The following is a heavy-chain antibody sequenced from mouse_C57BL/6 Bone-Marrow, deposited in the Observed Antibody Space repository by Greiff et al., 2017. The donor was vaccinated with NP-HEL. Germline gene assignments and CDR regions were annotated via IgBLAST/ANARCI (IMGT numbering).Heavy chain of an antibody. D-gene: IGHD2-3*01. J-gene: IGHJ3*01. CDR2: ISYDGSN. CDR1: GYSITSGYY. CDR3: ARDRWLLRGWFAY. Sequence: VQLKESGPGLVKPSQSLSLTCSVTGYSITSGYYWNWIRQFPGNKLEWMGYISYDGSNNYNPSLKNRISITRDTSKNQFFLKLNSVTTEDTATYYCARDRWLLRGWFAYWGQGTLVTVSA. V-gene: IGHV3-6*01.